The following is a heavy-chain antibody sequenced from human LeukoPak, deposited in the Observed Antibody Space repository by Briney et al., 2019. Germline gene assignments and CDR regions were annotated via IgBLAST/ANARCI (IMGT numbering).Heavy chain of an antibody. V-gene: IGHV1-2*02. J-gene: IGHJ4*02. Sequence: GESLKISCKGSGYTFTGYYMHWVRQAPGQGLEWMGWINPNSGGTRSAQKFQGGVTMTRDTSINTAYMELSRLRSDDTAVYYCARDYGGNSGEVGYWGQGTLVTVSS. D-gene: IGHD4-23*01. CDR1: GYTFTGYY. CDR2: INPNSGGT. CDR3: ARDYGGNSGEVGY.